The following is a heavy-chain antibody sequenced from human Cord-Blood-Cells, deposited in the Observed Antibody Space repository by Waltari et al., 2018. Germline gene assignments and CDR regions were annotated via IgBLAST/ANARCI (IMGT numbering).Heavy chain of an antibody. J-gene: IGHJ6*02. Sequence: QVQLVQSGAEVKKPGSSVKVSCKASGGTFSSYAISWVRQAPGQGLAWMGGIIPIFGTANYAQKFQGRVTITADESTSTAYMELSSLRSEDTAVYYCARSRGITRPSITFYYYYGMDVWGQGTTVTVSS. CDR2: IIPIFGTA. CDR1: GGTFSSYA. D-gene: IGHD3-3*01. CDR3: ARSRGITRPSITFYYYYGMDV. V-gene: IGHV1-69*01.